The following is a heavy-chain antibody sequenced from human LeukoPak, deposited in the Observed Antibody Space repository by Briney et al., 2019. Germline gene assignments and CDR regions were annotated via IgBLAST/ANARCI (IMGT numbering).Heavy chain of an antibody. CDR1: GGSFSSYY. CDR2: IYYSGST. Sequence: SGTLSLTCTVSGGSFSSYYWSWIRQPPGKGLEWIGSIYYSGSTDYNPSLKSRVTISVDTSKNQFSLKLSSVTAADTAVYYCAKDRVGATRDDYWGQGTLVTVSS. V-gene: IGHV4-59*01. J-gene: IGHJ4*02. CDR3: AKDRVGATRDDY. D-gene: IGHD1-26*01.